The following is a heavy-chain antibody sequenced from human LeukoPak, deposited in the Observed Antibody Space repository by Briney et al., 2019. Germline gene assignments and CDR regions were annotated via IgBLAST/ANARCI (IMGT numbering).Heavy chain of an antibody. Sequence: SETLSLTCTVSGGSISSSSYYWGWIRQPPGKGLEWIGSIYYSGSTYYNPSLKSRVTISVDTSKNQFSLKLSSVTAADTAVYYCASQTGGYNSLFDYWGQGTLVTVSS. CDR1: GGSISSSSYY. V-gene: IGHV4-39*07. CDR3: ASQTGGYNSLFDY. CDR2: IYYSGST. J-gene: IGHJ4*02. D-gene: IGHD5-24*01.